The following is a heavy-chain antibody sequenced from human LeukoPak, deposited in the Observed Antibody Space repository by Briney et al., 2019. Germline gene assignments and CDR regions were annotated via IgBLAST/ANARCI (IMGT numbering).Heavy chain of an antibody. D-gene: IGHD3-22*01. CDR2: IYSGGST. CDR3: ARDFASGYFDY. J-gene: IGHJ4*02. Sequence: PGGSLRLSCAASGFTFNSYSMTWVRQAPGKGLEWVSVIYSGGSTYYADSVKGRFTISRDNSKNTLYLQMNSLRAEDTAVYYCARDFASGYFDYWGQGTLVTVSS. V-gene: IGHV3-53*01. CDR1: GFTFNSYS.